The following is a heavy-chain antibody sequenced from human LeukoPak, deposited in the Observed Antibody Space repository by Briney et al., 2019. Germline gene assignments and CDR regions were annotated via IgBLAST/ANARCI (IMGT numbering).Heavy chain of an antibody. Sequence: ASVKVSCKASGYTFTGYYMHWVRQAPGQGLEWMGWINRNSGGTNYAQKFQGRVTMTRDTSISTAYMELSRLRSDDTAVYYCARVHTPRYYYDSSGYHDYWGQGTLVTVPS. J-gene: IGHJ4*02. CDR1: GYTFTGYY. CDR3: ARVHTPRYYYDSSGYHDY. V-gene: IGHV1-2*02. CDR2: INRNSGGT. D-gene: IGHD3-22*01.